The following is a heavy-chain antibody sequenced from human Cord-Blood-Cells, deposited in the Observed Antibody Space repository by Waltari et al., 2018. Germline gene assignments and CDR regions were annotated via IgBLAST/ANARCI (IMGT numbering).Heavy chain of an antibody. V-gene: IGHV3-48*03. D-gene: IGHD5-18*01. CDR2: ISICGSTI. J-gene: IGHJ4*02. CDR1: GLTFRIYE. CDR3: ARVEGGYSTDY. Sequence: EVQLVESGGGLVQPGGSLRLSCEACGLTFRIYEMNWVRQAPGKGLGWVSYISICGSTIYYAGAGKGRFTSSRDNAKNSLYLQMNSLRAEDTAVYYCARVEGGYSTDYWAQGTLVTVSS.